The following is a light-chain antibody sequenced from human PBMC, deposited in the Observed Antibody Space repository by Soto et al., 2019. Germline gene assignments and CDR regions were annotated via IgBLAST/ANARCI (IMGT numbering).Light chain of an antibody. CDR2: DAS. J-gene: IGKJ1*01. V-gene: IGKV1-5*01. Sequence: DIQMTQSPSTLSASVGDRVTITCRASQSISSWLAWYQQKPGKAPELLIYDASSLESGVPSRLSGSGSGAEFTLTISSLQPDDFATYYCQQYNSYSWTFGQGTKV. CDR1: QSISSW. CDR3: QQYNSYSWT.